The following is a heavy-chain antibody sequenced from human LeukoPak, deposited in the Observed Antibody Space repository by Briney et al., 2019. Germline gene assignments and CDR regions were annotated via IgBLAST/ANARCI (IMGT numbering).Heavy chain of an antibody. CDR3: ARRLKLSSSWAYFDY. CDR2: VFSSGGT. V-gene: IGHV4-59*08. CDR1: GGSISGYY. Sequence: SETLSLTCTVSGGSISGYYWGWIRQPPGKGLEWIGYVFSSGGTNYNASLRSRLTISVDTSKNQFSLKLTSVTAADTAVYYCARRLKLSSSWAYFDYWGQGTPVSVSS. J-gene: IGHJ4*02. D-gene: IGHD6-13*01.